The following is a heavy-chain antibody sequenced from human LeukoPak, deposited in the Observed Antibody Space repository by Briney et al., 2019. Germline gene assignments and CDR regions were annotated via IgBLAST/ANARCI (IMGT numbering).Heavy chain of an antibody. CDR3: AKDTGYYYDSSGYFPY. J-gene: IGHJ4*02. D-gene: IGHD3-22*01. V-gene: IGHV3-21*04. CDR2: ITSSSSYI. CDR1: GFTFSSYA. Sequence: PGGSLRLSCAASGFTFSSYAMNWVRQAPGKGLEWVSSITSSSSYIYYADSLKGRFTISRDNAKNSLYLQMNSLRAEDTALYYCAKDTGYYYDSSGYFPYWGQGTLVTVSS.